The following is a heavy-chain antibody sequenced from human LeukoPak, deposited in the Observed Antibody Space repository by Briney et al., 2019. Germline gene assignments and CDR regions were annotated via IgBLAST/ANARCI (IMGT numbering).Heavy chain of an antibody. CDR1: GFTFSTYG. V-gene: IGHV3-30*02. J-gene: IGHJ4*02. D-gene: IGHD5-18*01. Sequence: PGGSLRLSCAASGFTFSTYGMHWVRQAPGKGLEWVAFIRYNGNNKYYADSVKGRFTISRDNSKNTLFLQMNSLRAEDTAVYYCARDAGYGYDRFDYWGQGTQVTVSS. CDR2: IRYNGNNK. CDR3: ARDAGYGYDRFDY.